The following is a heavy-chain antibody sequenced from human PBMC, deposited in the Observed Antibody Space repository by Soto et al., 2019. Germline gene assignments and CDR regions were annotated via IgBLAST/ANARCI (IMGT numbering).Heavy chain of an antibody. CDR3: AKDRVPDGRWHFDY. J-gene: IGHJ4*02. Sequence: EVHLLESGGRLVQAGGSLRLSCVPSGSSFSGYTMSWVRQAPGRGLEWVASIYGNGGGTFYSDSVKGLFTISRDNSKRLLFLDITALRAEDTAVYYCAKDRVPDGRWHFDYWGQGTLVTVSS. V-gene: IGHV3-23*01. D-gene: IGHD2-2*01. CDR2: IYGNGGGT. CDR1: GSSFSGYT.